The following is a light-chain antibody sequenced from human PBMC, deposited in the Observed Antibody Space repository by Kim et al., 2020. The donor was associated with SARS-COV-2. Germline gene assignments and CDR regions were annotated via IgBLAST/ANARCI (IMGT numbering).Light chain of an antibody. J-gene: IGLJ3*02. V-gene: IGLV10-54*01. CDR1: SNNVGSQG. Sequence: HTPTHTSTGNSNNVGSQGAVWLQQHPGHPPKVLSDITLNRPSGLSERFSASRSRNIASLTITELRPDDEADYYFSAWDGILNIWLFGVGTQLTFL. CDR3: SAWDGILNIWL. CDR2: ITL.